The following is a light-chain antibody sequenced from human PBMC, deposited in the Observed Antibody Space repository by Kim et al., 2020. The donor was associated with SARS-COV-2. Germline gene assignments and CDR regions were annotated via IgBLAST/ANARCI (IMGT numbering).Light chain of an antibody. Sequence: QLVLTQSPSASASLGASVKLTCTLSSGHSTYAIAWHQQQPEKGPRYLMRVNNDGSHIKGDGIPDRFSGSSSGAERYLTISGLQSEDEADYYCQTWDTGIRVFGGGTQLTVL. J-gene: IGLJ3*02. CDR2: VNNDGSH. CDR1: SGHSTYA. CDR3: QTWDTGIRV. V-gene: IGLV4-69*01.